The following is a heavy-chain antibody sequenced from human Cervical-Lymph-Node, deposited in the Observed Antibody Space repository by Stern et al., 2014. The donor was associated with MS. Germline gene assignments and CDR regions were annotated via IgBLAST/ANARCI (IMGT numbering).Heavy chain of an antibody. CDR3: ARDTSSPERSDW. V-gene: IGHV3-53*01. D-gene: IGHD1-1*01. CDR2: ITNDGST. CDR1: GVTVSRDY. Sequence: EVQLVESGGGVIQPGGSLRLSCTASGVTVSRDYMTWVRQAPGQGLERVSLITNDGSTFYTDSVKGRFTISRDDSKNTVYLHMTSLRAEDTAMYYCARDTSSPERSDWWGQGTLVTVSS. J-gene: IGHJ4*02.